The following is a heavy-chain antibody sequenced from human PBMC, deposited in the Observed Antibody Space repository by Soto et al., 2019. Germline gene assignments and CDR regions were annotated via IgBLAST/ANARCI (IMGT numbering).Heavy chain of an antibody. CDR1: GGSISSGGYS. Sequence: QLQLQESGSGLVKPSQTLSLTCAVSGGSISSGGYSWSWIRQPPGKGLEWIGYIYHSGSTYYNPSLKIRVTIAVDRYKNQFSLKLSSVTAADTAVYYCAAGGGLPRYYWGQGTLVTVSS. V-gene: IGHV4-30-2*01. J-gene: IGHJ4*02. D-gene: IGHD5-12*01. CDR2: IYHSGST. CDR3: AAGGGLPRYY.